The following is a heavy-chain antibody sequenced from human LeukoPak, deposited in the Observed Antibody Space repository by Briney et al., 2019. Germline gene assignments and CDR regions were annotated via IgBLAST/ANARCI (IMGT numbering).Heavy chain of an antibody. Sequence: ASVKVSCKASGYTFTRYGITWVRQAPGRGLEWMGWISTVNGDTNYAQNLQGRATMTTDTSTTTAYMGLKNLRSDDTAVYYCARGIAPDQYWGQGTLVTVSS. CDR3: ARGIAPDQY. CDR2: ISTVNGDT. V-gene: IGHV1-18*04. CDR1: GYTFTRYG. J-gene: IGHJ4*02. D-gene: IGHD1-14*01.